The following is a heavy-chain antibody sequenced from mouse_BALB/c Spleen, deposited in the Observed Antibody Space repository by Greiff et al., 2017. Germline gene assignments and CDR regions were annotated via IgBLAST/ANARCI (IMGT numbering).Heavy chain of an antibody. V-gene: IGHV14-3*02. CDR2: IDPANGNT. CDR3: ARSAY. CDR1: GFYIKDTY. Sequence: VQLKQSGAELVKPGASVKLSCTASGFYIKDTYMHWVKQRPEQGLEWIGRIDPANGNTKYDPKFQGKATITADTSSNTAYLQLSSLTSEDTAVYYCARSAYWGQGTLVTVSA. J-gene: IGHJ3*01.